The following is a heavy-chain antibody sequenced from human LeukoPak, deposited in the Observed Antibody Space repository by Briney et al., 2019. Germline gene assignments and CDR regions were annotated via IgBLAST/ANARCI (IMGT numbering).Heavy chain of an antibody. CDR3: AYSSGYYYSFDY. CDR2: IYSGGST. V-gene: IGHV3-53*01. CDR1: GFTVSSNY. D-gene: IGHD3-22*01. Sequence: GGSLRLSCAASGFTVSSNYMSWVRQAPGKGLEWVSVIYSGGSTYYADSVKGRFTISRDNSKNTLYLQMNSQRAEDTAVYYCAYSSGYYYSFDYWGQGTLVTVSS. J-gene: IGHJ4*02.